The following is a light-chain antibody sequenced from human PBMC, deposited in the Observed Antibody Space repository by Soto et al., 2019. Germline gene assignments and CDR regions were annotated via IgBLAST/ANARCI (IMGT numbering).Light chain of an antibody. Sequence: SVLTQSPATLSLSPGERATLSCRASQSISNYLAWYQQKPGQAPRLLIYDASNRATGIPPRFSGSGSGTDFTLTISSLEPEDFAVYYCQQRSFWWTFGQGTRVEIK. CDR2: DAS. J-gene: IGKJ1*01. CDR1: QSISNY. CDR3: QQRSFWWT. V-gene: IGKV3-11*01.